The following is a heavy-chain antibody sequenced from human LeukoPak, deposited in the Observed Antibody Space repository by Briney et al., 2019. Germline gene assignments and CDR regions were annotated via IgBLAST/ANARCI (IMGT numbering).Heavy chain of an antibody. Sequence: SVKVSCKASGGTFSSYAISWVRQAPGQGLEWMGGIIPIFGTANYAQKFQGRVTVTTDTSTSTAYMELRSLRSDDTAVYYCARDLGSGIAEPFDHWGQGTLVTVSS. J-gene: IGHJ4*02. D-gene: IGHD6-13*01. CDR2: IIPIFGTA. CDR3: ARDLGSGIAEPFDH. CDR1: GGTFSSYA. V-gene: IGHV1-69*05.